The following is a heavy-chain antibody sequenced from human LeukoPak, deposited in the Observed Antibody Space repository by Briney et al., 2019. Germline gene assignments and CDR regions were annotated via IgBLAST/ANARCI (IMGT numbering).Heavy chain of an antibody. Sequence: GGSLRLSCAASGFSFSGYWMSWVRQAPGKGLEWVANIKKDDGSEKYYADSVKGRFTISRDNSKNTLYLQMNSLRAEDTAVYYCAKRDFYGDYEGSLDYWGQGTLVTVSS. CDR1: GFSFSGYW. CDR2: IKKDDGSEK. V-gene: IGHV3-7*01. J-gene: IGHJ4*02. D-gene: IGHD4-17*01. CDR3: AKRDFYGDYEGSLDY.